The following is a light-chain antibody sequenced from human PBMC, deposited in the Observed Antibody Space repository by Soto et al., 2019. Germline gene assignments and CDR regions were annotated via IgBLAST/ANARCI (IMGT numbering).Light chain of an antibody. V-gene: IGKV3-20*01. CDR1: QTVSSSY. J-gene: IGKJ3*01. CDR3: QHYGSSPLSRT. Sequence: EIMLTQSPGTLSLSPGERATLSCRASQTVSSSYLAWYQQKPGQAPRLLIYGASSRVTGIPDRFSGSGSGTDFTLTISRLEPVDFAVYYCQHYGSSPLSRTFGPGTKVDIK. CDR2: GAS.